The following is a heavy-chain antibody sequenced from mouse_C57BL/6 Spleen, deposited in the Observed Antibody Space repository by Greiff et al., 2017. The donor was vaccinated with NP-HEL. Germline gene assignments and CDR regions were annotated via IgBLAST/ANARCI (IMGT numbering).Heavy chain of an antibody. CDR1: GYTFTDYY. CDR3: ARGYRWYFDV. J-gene: IGHJ1*03. Sequence: EVQLQQSGPELVKPGASVKISCKASGYTFTDYYMNWVKQSHGKSLEWIGDINPNNGGTSYNQKFKGKATLTVDKSSSTAYMELRSLTSEDSAVYYWARGYRWYFDVWGTGTTVTVSS. CDR2: INPNNGGT. V-gene: IGHV1-26*01. D-gene: IGHD2-2*01.